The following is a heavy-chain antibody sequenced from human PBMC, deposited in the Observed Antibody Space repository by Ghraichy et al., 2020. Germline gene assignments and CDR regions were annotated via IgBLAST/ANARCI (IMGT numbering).Heavy chain of an antibody. D-gene: IGHD6-19*01. J-gene: IGHJ4*02. CDR3: AKEDSSSGPNFDY. CDR1: GFTFSSYG. CDR2: IRYDGSNK. V-gene: IGHV3-30*02. Sequence: GGSLRLSCAASGFTFSSYGMHWVRQAPGKGVEGVAFIRYDGSNKYYADSVKGRFTISRDNSKNTLYLQMNSLRAEDTAVYYCAKEDSSSGPNFDYWGQGTLDTVSS.